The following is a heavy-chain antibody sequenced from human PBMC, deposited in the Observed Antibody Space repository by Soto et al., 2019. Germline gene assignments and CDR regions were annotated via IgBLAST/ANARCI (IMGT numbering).Heavy chain of an antibody. D-gene: IGHD3-22*01. Sequence: GASVRVSCKASGYTVTSYYMHWVRQAPGQGLEWMGIINPSGGSTSYAQKFQGRVTMTRDTSTSTVYMELSSLRSEDTAVYYCARDPSYYYDSSGYYYQFDYWGQGTLVTVSS. CDR3: ARDPSYYYDSSGYYYQFDY. J-gene: IGHJ4*02. V-gene: IGHV1-46*01. CDR2: INPSGGST. CDR1: GYTVTSYY.